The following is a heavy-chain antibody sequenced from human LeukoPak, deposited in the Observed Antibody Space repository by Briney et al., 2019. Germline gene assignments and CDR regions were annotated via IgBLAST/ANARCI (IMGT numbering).Heavy chain of an antibody. CDR2: IWYDGSSK. CDR3: ARDPGREFDY. CDR1: GFSFSSYG. J-gene: IGHJ4*02. D-gene: IGHD1-26*01. V-gene: IGHV3-33*01. Sequence: GGSLRLSCTASGFSFSSYGMHWVRQAPGKGLEWVAVIWYDGSSKYYADSVKGRFTISRDNSKYTLYLQMNSLRTEDAAVYYCARDPGREFDYWGQGTLVTVSS.